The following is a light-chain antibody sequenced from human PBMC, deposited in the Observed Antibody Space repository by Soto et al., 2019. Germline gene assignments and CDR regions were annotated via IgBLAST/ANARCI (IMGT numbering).Light chain of an antibody. CDR2: AAS. CDR3: QQTYSTPLT. Sequence: DIQMTQSPSSLSASVGDRVTITCRASQSISSYLNWYQQKPGKAPKLLIYAASSLQSGVPSRFGGSGSGTDFTLTISSLQPEDFATYYCQQTYSTPLTFGRGTRWISN. V-gene: IGKV1-39*01. J-gene: IGKJ1*01. CDR1: QSISSY.